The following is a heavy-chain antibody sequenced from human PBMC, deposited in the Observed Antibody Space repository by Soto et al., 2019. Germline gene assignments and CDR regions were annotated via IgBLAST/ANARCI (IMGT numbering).Heavy chain of an antibody. CDR1: GFTFSSYG. D-gene: IGHD2-15*01. J-gene: IGHJ4*02. V-gene: IGHV3-30*18. CDR2: ISYDGSNK. Sequence: QVQLVESGGGVVQPGRSLRLSCAASGFTFSSYGMHWVRQAPGKGLEWVAVISYDGSNKYYADSVKGRFTISRDNSKNTLYLQMNILRAEDTAVYYCAKDDGWFHLRFWGQGTLVTVSS. CDR3: AKDDGWFHLRF.